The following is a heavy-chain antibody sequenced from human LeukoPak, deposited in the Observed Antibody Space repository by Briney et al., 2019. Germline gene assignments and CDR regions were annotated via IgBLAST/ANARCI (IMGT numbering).Heavy chain of an antibody. CDR1: GGSFSGYY. CDR3: ARDLYNWNYIWFDP. CDR2: INHSGST. J-gene: IGHJ5*02. Sequence: PSETLSLTCAVYGGSFSGYYWSWIRQPPGKGLEWIGEINHSGSTNYNPSLKSRVTISVDTSKNQFSLKLSSVTAADTAVYYCARDLYNWNYIWFDPWGQGTLVTVSS. V-gene: IGHV4-34*01. D-gene: IGHD1-7*01.